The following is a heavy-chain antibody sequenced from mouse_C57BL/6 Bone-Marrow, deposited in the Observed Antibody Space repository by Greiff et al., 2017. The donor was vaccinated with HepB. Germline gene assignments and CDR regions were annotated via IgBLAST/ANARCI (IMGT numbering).Heavy chain of an antibody. CDR2: IYPGSGST. J-gene: IGHJ3*01. V-gene: IGHV1-55*01. D-gene: IGHD1-1*01. Sequence: QVQLQQPGAELVKPGASVKMSCKASGYTFTSYWITWVKQRPGQGLEWIGDIYPGSGSTNYNEKFKSKATLTVDTSSGTAYMQLSSLTSEYSADYYGANHYSGSSPVAYWGQGTRVTVSA. CDR3: ANHYSGSSPVAY. CDR1: GYTFTSYW.